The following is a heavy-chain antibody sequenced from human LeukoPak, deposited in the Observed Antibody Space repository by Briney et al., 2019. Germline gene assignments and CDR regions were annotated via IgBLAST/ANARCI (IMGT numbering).Heavy chain of an antibody. J-gene: IGHJ5*02. Sequence: SETLSLTCTVSGYSISSGYYWGWIRQPPGKGLEWIGSIYHSGSTYYNPSLKSRVTISVDTSKNQFSLKLSSVTAADTAVYYCVRPPTVTTGAAWGQGTLVTVTS. CDR2: IYHSGST. CDR1: GYSISSGYY. D-gene: IGHD4-17*01. CDR3: VRPPTVTTGAA. V-gene: IGHV4-38-2*02.